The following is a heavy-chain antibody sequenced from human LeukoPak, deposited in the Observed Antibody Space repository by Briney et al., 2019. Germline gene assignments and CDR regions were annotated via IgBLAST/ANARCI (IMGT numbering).Heavy chain of an antibody. V-gene: IGHV3-43D*03. J-gene: IGHJ4*02. CDR2: ISWDGGST. Sequence: GGSLRLSCAASGFTFDDYAMHWVRHAPGKGLEWVSLISWDGGSTYYADSVKGRFTISRDNSKNSLYLQMNSLRAEDTAVYYCAKGSLELPEGDFDYWGQGTLVTVSS. D-gene: IGHD1-7*01. CDR1: GFTFDDYA. CDR3: AKGSLELPEGDFDY.